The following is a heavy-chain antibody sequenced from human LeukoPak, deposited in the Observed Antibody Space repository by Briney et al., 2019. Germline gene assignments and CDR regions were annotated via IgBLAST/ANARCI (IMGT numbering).Heavy chain of an antibody. V-gene: IGHV1-18*04. D-gene: IGHD3-16*01. CDR3: AKLRGGIYSSRDAFDI. Sequence: ASVKVSCKASGYTFSSNGISWVRQGPGQGLEGMARISPYNGDTKYAPEFQGRVTVTTDTYTSTAYMELRSLRSDDTALYYCAKLRGGIYSSRDAFDIWGQGTMVTVSS. J-gene: IGHJ3*02. CDR1: GYTFSSNG. CDR2: ISPYNGDT.